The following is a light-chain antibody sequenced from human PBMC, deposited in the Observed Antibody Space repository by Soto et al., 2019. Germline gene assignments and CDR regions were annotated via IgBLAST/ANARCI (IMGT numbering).Light chain of an antibody. J-gene: IGKJ4*01. Sequence: EIVLTQSPATLSLSPGERAPLSCRASQSVSSYLAWYQQKPGQAPRLLIYDASNRATGIPARFSGSGSGTDFTLTISSLEPDDFAVFYCQQRSNWPLTFGGGTKVEIK. CDR1: QSVSSY. CDR2: DAS. CDR3: QQRSNWPLT. V-gene: IGKV3-11*01.